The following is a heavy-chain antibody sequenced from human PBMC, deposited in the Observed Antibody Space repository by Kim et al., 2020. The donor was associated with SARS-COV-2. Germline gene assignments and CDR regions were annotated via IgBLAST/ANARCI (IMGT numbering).Heavy chain of an antibody. CDR1: GFTFSSYW. V-gene: IGHV3-7*01. J-gene: IGHJ3*02. CDR2: IKQDGNQK. Sequence: GGSPRLSCAASGFTFSSYWMTWVRQAPGKGLEWVANIKQDGNQKYYVYAVKGRFTISRDNAKNSLYLQMNSLRAEDTAVYYCARDGDLYSSGKDAFDIWGQGTMVTVSS. CDR3: ARDGDLYSSGKDAFDI. D-gene: IGHD6-19*01.